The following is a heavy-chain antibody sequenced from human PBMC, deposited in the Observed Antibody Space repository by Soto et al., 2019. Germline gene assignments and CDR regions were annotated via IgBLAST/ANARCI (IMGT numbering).Heavy chain of an antibody. Sequence: QVQLVESGGGVVQPGRSLRLSCAASRFSFSTYAIHWVRQAPGKGLEWVAGISYDGGNEYYADSVKGRFTISRDNSKSTLYLKMNSLGPDDTAVYYCARDWSGSHEIDDSLDIWGRVTMVTVSS. D-gene: IGHD1-26*01. CDR2: ISYDGGNE. V-gene: IGHV3-30-3*01. CDR3: ARDWSGSHEIDDSLDI. J-gene: IGHJ3*02. CDR1: RFSFSTYA.